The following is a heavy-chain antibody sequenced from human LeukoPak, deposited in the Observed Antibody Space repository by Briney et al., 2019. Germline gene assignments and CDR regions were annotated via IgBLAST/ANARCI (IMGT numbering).Heavy chain of an antibody. CDR3: ARAGRLRYFDWPIRNY. CDR2: INPNSGGT. Sequence: ASVKVSCKASGYTFTGYYMHWVRQAPGQGREWMGWINPNSGGTNYAQKFQGRVTMTRDTSISTAYMELSRLRSDDTAVYYCARAGRLRYFDWPIRNYWGQGTLVTVSS. V-gene: IGHV1-2*02. J-gene: IGHJ4*02. CDR1: GYTFTGYY. D-gene: IGHD3-9*01.